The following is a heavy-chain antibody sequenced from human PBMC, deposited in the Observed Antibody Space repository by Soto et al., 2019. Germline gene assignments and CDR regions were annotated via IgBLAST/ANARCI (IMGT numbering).Heavy chain of an antibody. CDR1: GFTVSSNY. J-gene: IGHJ6*02. CDR3: ARAYSGRLPRRADYYYAMDV. D-gene: IGHD2-15*01. Sequence: PGGSLRLSCAASGFTVSSNYMSWVRQAPGKGLEWVSVIYSGGSTYYADSVKGRFTISRDNSKNTLYLQMNNLRAGDTAVYYCARAYSGRLPRRADYYYAMDVWGQGTTVTVSS. V-gene: IGHV3-53*01. CDR2: IYSGGST.